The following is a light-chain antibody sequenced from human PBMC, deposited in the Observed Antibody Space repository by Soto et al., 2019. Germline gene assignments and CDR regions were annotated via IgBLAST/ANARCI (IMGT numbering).Light chain of an antibody. CDR3: QQYHSLPA. CDR2: GAA. CDR1: QSVFSS. V-gene: IGKV3-15*01. Sequence: EIVMTQSPATLSVSPGERVTLSCRASQSVFSSLAWYQQKPGQAPRLLIYGAATRGTGIPARFSGSGSGTEFTLTIISLQAEDVAVYYCQQYHSLPAFGRGTKVEIK. J-gene: IGKJ4*02.